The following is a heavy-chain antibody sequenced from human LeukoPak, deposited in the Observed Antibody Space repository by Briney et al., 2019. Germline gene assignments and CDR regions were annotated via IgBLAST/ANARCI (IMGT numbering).Heavy chain of an antibody. CDR2: FGGDGRST. CDR1: GFTLSGYA. V-gene: IGHV3-23*01. J-gene: IGHJ3*02. CDR3: AKDWRDYGDFHAFDI. Sequence: GGSLRLSCAASGFTLSGYAMTWVRQAPGEGLEWVSAFGGDGRSTYYADSVKGRFTISRGNSKNTLYLQMSSLRAEDTAIYYCAKDWRDYGDFHAFDIWGQGTMVTVSS. D-gene: IGHD4-17*01.